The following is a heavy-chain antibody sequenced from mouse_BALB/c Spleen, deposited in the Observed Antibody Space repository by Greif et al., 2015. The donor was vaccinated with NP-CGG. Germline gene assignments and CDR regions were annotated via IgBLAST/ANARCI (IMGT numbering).Heavy chain of an antibody. CDR2: INSNGGST. J-gene: IGHJ3*01. Sequence: EVQVVESGGGLVQPGGSLKLSCAASGFTFSSYGMSWVRQTPDKRLELVATINSNGGSTYYPDSVKGRFTISRDNAKNTLYLQMSSLKSEDTAMYYCARGPLHYYGYLFAYWGQGTLVTVSA. CDR3: ARGPLHYYGYLFAY. V-gene: IGHV5-6-3*01. D-gene: IGHD1-2*01. CDR1: GFTFSSYG.